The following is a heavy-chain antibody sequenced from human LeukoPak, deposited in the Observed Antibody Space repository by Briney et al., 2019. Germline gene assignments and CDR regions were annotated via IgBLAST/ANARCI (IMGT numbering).Heavy chain of an antibody. CDR3: SYSLNY. CDR2: IKEDGSET. CDR1: GFTFSRSW. Sequence: QPGGSLRLSCAASGFTFSRSWMDWVRQAPGKGLEWVANIKEDGSETHYVDSAKGRFTISRDNAKNILFLQVDSLRVEDTAIYYCSYSLNYWGQGTLVTVSS. D-gene: IGHD2-21*01. V-gene: IGHV3-7*01. J-gene: IGHJ4*02.